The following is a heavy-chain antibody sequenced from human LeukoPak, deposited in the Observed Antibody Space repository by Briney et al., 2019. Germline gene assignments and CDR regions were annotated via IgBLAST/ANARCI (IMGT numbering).Heavy chain of an antibody. V-gene: IGHV3-23*01. CDR1: GFTFSSYA. CDR3: AKAGTGTNMIFDY. J-gene: IGHJ4*02. Sequence: GGSLRLSCAASGFTFSSYAMSWVRQAPAKGLEWISALSSSGGDTFYADSVKGRFTISGDTSKNTLYLQMYSLRAEDTAVYYCAKAGTGTNMIFDYWGQGTLVTVSS. D-gene: IGHD1-1*01. CDR2: LSSSGGDT.